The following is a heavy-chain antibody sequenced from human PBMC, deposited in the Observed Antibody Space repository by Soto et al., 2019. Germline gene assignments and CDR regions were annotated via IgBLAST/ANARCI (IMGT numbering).Heavy chain of an antibody. CDR1: GFTFSSYW. V-gene: IGHV3-74*01. D-gene: IGHD4-17*01. CDR2: INSDGSST. J-gene: IGHJ5*02. CDR3: ALDYGDYYLDP. Sequence: PGGSLRLSCAASGFTFSSYWMHWVRQAPGKGPVWVSRINSDGSSTSYADSVKGRFTISRDNAKNTLYLQMNSLRAEDTAVYYCALDYGDYYLDPWGQGTLVTVSS.